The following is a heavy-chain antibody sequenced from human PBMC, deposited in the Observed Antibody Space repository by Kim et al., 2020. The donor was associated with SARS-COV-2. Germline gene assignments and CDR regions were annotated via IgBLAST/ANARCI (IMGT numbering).Heavy chain of an antibody. D-gene: IGHD3-10*01. CDR3: AKGAGFGPSGRAYFDY. CDR1: GFTFSSYA. CDR2: ISGSGGST. V-gene: IGHV3-23*01. Sequence: GGSLRLSCAASGFTFSSYAMSWVRQAPGKGLEWVSAISGSGGSTYYADSVKGRFTISRDNSKNTLYLQMNSLRAEDTAVYYCAKGAGFGPSGRAYFDYWGQGTLVTVSS. J-gene: IGHJ4*02.